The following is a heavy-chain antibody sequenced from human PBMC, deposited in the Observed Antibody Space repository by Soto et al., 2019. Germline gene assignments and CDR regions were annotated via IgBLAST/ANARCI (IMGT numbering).Heavy chain of an antibody. D-gene: IGHD6-13*01. CDR1: GFTFSSYG. V-gene: IGHV3-33*01. CDR3: VRVWSSWYSDY. Sequence: QVQLVESGGGVVQPGRSLRLSCAASGFTFSSYGMHWVRQAPGKGLEWVAVIWYDGSNKYYADSVKGRFTISRDNSKNTLYLQMNSLRAEDTAVYYCVRVWSSWYSDYWGQGTLVTVSS. J-gene: IGHJ4*02. CDR2: IWYDGSNK.